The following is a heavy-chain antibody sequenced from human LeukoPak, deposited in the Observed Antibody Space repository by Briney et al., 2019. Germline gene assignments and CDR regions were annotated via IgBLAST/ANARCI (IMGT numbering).Heavy chain of an antibody. CDR1: GFTFSSYS. CDR2: ISSSGYYM. D-gene: IGHD3-3*01. J-gene: IGHJ4*02. Sequence: GGSLRLSCAAPGFTFSSYSMNWVRQAPGKGLEWVSSISSSGYYMYYADSLKGRFTVSRDNTQNSLYLQMNSLRAEDTAVYYCARGDDFWSGYYIGRGVDYWGQGTLVTVSS. CDR3: ARGDDFWSGYYIGRGVDY. V-gene: IGHV3-21*01.